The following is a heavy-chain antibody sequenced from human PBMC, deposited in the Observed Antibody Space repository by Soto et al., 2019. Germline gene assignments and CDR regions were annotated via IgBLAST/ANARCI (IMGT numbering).Heavy chain of an antibody. J-gene: IGHJ4*02. V-gene: IGHV3-23*01. Sequence: EVQLLESGGDLVQPGGSLRLACAASGFTFRGDAMSWVRQAPGNGLEWVSSVSGSGEMTNYAESVKGRFTISRDNSKDTLFLQMESLRAEDTAVYYCARSEMTYNWNDWGQGTRVTVSS. CDR3: ARSEMTYNWND. D-gene: IGHD1-20*01. CDR1: GFTFRGDA. CDR2: VSGSGEMT.